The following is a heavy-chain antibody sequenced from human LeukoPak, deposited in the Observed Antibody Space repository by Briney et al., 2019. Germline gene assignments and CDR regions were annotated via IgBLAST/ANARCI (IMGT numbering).Heavy chain of an antibody. D-gene: IGHD5-12*01. CDR2: MNPNNGAT. Sequence: GASVKVSCKASGYTFTSYDFNWVRQATGQGLEWLGWMNPNNGATGYAQKFQGRISMTRDTSISTAYMELSSLKSEDTAVYYCARNLAATGDFDYWGQGTLVAASS. CDR3: ARNLAATGDFDY. CDR1: GYTFTSYD. V-gene: IGHV1-8*01. J-gene: IGHJ4*02.